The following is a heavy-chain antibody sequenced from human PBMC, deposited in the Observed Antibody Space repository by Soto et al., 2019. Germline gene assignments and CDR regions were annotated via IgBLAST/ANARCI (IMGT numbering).Heavy chain of an antibody. CDR2: IYYSGST. V-gene: IGHV4-31*03. D-gene: IGHD3-10*01. CDR1: GGSISSGGYY. J-gene: IGHJ5*02. Sequence: SSETLSLTCTVSGGSISSGGYYWSWIRQHPGKGLEWIGYIYYSGSTYYNPSLKSRVTISVDTSKNQFSLKLSSVTAADTAVYYCASMVRGSNWFDPWGQGTLVTVSS. CDR3: ASMVRGSNWFDP.